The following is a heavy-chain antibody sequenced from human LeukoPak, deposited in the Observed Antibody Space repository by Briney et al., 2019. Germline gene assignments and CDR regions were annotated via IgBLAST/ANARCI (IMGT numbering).Heavy chain of an antibody. CDR3: ASGNYPYYYGMDV. CDR1: GGSISSGGYY. CDR2: IYYSGST. J-gene: IGHJ6*02. Sequence: PSQTLSLTCTVSGGSISSGGYYWSWIRQHPGKGLEWIGYIYYSGSTNYNPSLKSRVTISVDTSKNQFSLKLSSVTAADTAVYYCASGNYPYYYGMDVWGQGTTVTVSS. V-gene: IGHV4-31*03. D-gene: IGHD4-11*01.